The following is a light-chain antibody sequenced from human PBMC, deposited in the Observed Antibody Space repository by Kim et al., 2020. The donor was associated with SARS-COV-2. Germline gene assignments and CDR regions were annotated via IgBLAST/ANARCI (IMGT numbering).Light chain of an antibody. J-gene: IGLJ3*02. CDR3: QSYDSSNSWV. CDR1: SGSIASNY. Sequence: NFMLTQPHSVSESPGKTVTISCTRSSGSIASNYVQWYQQRPGSSPTTVIYEDNQRPSGVPDPFSGSIDSSSNSASLTISGLKTEDEADYYCQSYDSSNSWVFGGGTQLTVL. CDR2: EDN. V-gene: IGLV6-57*01.